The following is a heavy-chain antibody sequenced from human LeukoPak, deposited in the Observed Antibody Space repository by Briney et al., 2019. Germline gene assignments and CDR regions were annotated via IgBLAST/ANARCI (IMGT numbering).Heavy chain of an antibody. CDR2: IYYSGGT. CDR3: ASMLGSGSRTYLFDF. D-gene: IGHD3-10*01. J-gene: IGHJ4*02. CDR1: GGSISSYY. Sequence: SETLSLTCTVSGGSISSYYWSWIRQPPGKGLEWIGYIYYSGGTNYNPSLKSRVTISLDTSKNQFSLKLSSVTAADTAVYYCASMLGSGSRTYLFDFWGQGTLVTVSS. V-gene: IGHV4-59*01.